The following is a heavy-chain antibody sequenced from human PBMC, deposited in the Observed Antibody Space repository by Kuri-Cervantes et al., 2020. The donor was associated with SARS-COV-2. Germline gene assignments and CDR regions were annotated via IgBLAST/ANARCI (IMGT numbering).Heavy chain of an antibody. CDR2: ISSISDNT. CDR1: DFSFGRYG. V-gene: IGHV3-23*01. CDR3: ARDDDSSTVWYGLDS. J-gene: IGHJ4*02. Sequence: GGSLRLSCTASDFSFGRYGMSWVRQAPGKGLEWVSSISSISDNTYYEDFVRGRFATTRDNSKNTLYLHMDSLRAEDTAIYYCARDDDSSTVWYGLDSWGQGTLVTVSS. D-gene: IGHD4-11*01.